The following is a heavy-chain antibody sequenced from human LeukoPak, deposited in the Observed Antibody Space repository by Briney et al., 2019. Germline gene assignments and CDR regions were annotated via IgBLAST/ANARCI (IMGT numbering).Heavy chain of an antibody. CDR3: ARVEGHYDFWSGPVGY. Sequence: ASVKVSCKASGYTFTGYYMHWVRQAPGQGLEWMGWINPNSGGTNYAQKFQGRATMTRDTSISTAYMELSRLRSDDTAVYYCARVEGHYDFWSGPVGYWGQGTLVTVSS. D-gene: IGHD3-3*01. CDR1: GYTFTGYY. J-gene: IGHJ4*02. CDR2: INPNSGGT. V-gene: IGHV1-2*02.